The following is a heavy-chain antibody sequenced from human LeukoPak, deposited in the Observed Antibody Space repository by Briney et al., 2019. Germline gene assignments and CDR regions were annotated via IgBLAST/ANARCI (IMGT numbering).Heavy chain of an antibody. D-gene: IGHD1-1*01. CDR1: RFTLLDYL. CDR3: ARGPLAFLHVFDF. CDR2: ISINSPYT. Sequence: GGALRLSPAASRFTLLDYLSSWLRHSPGEGLEWISYISINSPYTPYADSVEGRFTVSRDNAKNSLYLQMNSLTAEDTAVYYCARGPLAFLHVFDFWGQGTMVTVSS. V-gene: IGHV3-11*06. J-gene: IGHJ3*01.